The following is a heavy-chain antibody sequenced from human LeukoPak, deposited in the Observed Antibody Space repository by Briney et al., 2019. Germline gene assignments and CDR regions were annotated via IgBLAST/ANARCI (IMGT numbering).Heavy chain of an antibody. V-gene: IGHV3-11*06. CDR2: ISSSSSYT. Sequence: GSLRLSCAASGFTFSDYYVSWIRQAPGKGLEWVSYISSSSSYTNYADSVKGRFTISRDNAKNSLYLQMNSLRAEDTAVYYCARTVYRGYSYGPIDYWGQGTLVTVSS. CDR1: GFTFSDYY. J-gene: IGHJ4*02. D-gene: IGHD5-18*01. CDR3: ARTVYRGYSYGPIDY.